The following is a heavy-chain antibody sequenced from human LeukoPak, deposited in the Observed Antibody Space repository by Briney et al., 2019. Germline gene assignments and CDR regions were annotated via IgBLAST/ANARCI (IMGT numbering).Heavy chain of an antibody. J-gene: IGHJ4*01. Sequence: GGSLRLSCAASGFTFSSYGMHWVRQAPGKGLEWVAVISYDGSNKYYADSVKGRFTISRDNSKNTLYLQMNSLRAEDTAVYYCAKEYLSGWHAAFDYWGHGTLVTVSS. CDR2: ISYDGSNK. D-gene: IGHD6-19*01. CDR1: GFTFSSYG. CDR3: AKEYLSGWHAAFDY. V-gene: IGHV3-30*18.